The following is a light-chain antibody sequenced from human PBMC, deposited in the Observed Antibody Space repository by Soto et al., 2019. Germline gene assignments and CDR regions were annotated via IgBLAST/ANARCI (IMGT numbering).Light chain of an antibody. CDR2: DVS. V-gene: IGLV2-11*01. J-gene: IGLJ2*01. CDR1: SSDVGGYNY. Sequence: QSALTQPRSVSGSPGQSVTISCTGTSSDVGGYNYVSWYQQHPGKAPKLMIYDVSKRPSGVPERFSGSKSGNTASLTISGRQAEDEADYYCCSYAGSFVVFGGGTKLTVL. CDR3: CSYAGSFVV.